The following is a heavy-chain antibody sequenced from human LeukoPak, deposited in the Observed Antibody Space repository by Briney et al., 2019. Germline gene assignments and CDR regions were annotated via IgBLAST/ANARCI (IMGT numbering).Heavy chain of an antibody. V-gene: IGHV3-53*01. CDR1: GFTVSSNY. D-gene: IGHD3-3*01. Sequence: GGSLRLSCAASGFTVSSNYMSWVRQAPGKGLEWVSVIYSGGSTYYADSVKGRFTISRDNSKNTLYLQMNSLRAEDTAVYYCARGAMLYDFWSGYHFDYWGQGTLVTVSS. CDR2: IYSGGST. CDR3: ARGAMLYDFWSGYHFDY. J-gene: IGHJ4*02.